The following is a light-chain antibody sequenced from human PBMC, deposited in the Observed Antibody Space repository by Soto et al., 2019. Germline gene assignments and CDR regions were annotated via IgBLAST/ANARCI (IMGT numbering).Light chain of an antibody. CDR2: EVT. CDR3: SSHAGIHNHV. J-gene: IGLJ1*01. Sequence: QSVLTQPASVSGSPGQSIAISCTGSSSDIGIYKYVSWYQQHPGKVPKLIIYEVTNRPSGVSNRFSGSKSGNMASLTTSGLRVEDEADYYCSSHAGIHNHVFRNGTKVTVL. CDR1: SSDIGIYKY. V-gene: IGLV2-14*01.